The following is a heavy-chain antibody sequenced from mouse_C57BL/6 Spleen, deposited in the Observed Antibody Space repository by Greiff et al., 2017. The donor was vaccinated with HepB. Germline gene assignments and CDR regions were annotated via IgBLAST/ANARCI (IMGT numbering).Heavy chain of an antibody. J-gene: IGHJ4*01. D-gene: IGHD1-1*01. CDR3: TREEIITTVVAPYAMDY. V-gene: IGHV1-15*01. CDR2: IDPETGGT. CDR1: GYTFTDYE. Sequence: QVQLQQSGAELVRPGASVTLSCKASGYTFTDYEMHWVKQTPVHGLEWIGAIDPETGGTAYNQKFKGKAILTADKSSSTAYMELRSLTSEDSAVYYCTREEIITTVVAPYAMDYWGQGTSVTVSS.